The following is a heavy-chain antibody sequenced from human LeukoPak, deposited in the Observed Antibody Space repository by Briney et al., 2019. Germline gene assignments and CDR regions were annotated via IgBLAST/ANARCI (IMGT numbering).Heavy chain of an antibody. CDR3: ARATYYDFWSGLYYYYYYMDV. D-gene: IGHD3-3*01. CDR1: GGSISSYY. Sequence: SETLSLTCTVSGGSISSYYWSWLRQPPGKGLEWIGYIYYSGSTNYNPSLKSRVTISVDTSKNQFSLKLSSVTAADTAVYYCARATYYDFWSGLYYYYYYMDVWGKGTTVTVSS. J-gene: IGHJ6*03. V-gene: IGHV4-59*08. CDR2: IYYSGST.